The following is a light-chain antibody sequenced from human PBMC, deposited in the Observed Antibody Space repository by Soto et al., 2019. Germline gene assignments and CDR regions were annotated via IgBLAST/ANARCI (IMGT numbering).Light chain of an antibody. Sequence: EIVMAHSPATLSVSPGERATLSCRASQSVSSNLAWYQQKPGKAPRLLIYGASTRATGIPARFSGSGSGTEFTLTISSPQSEDFAVYYCQQYNNSPFTFGPGTKVDIK. CDR1: QSVSSN. V-gene: IGKV3-15*01. CDR3: QQYNNSPFT. CDR2: GAS. J-gene: IGKJ3*01.